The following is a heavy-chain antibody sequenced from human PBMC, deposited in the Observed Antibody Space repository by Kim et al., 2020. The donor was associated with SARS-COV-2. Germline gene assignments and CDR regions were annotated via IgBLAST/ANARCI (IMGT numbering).Heavy chain of an antibody. CDR1: GGSISSYY. Sequence: SETLSLTCTVSGGSISSYYWSWIRQPPGKGLEWIGYIYYSGSTNYNPSLKIRVTLSVDTSENQFSLKLSSVTAADTAVYYCARVGVIYGDYDWYFDLWGRGTLVTVSS. CDR2: IYYSGST. D-gene: IGHD4-17*01. CDR3: ARVGVIYGDYDWYFDL. J-gene: IGHJ2*01. V-gene: IGHV4-59*13.